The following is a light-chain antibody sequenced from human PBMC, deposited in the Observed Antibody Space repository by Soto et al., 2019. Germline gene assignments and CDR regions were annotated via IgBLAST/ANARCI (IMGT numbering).Light chain of an antibody. Sequence: DIQMTQSPFSLPASVGDRVNITCRASQSISNYLNWYQQKPGRAPSLLIHGSSSLQGGVPSRFSGSGSRTDFTLTISSLQPEDFTTYYCHQTYSAPLPFGGGTKVEI. CDR2: GSS. J-gene: IGKJ4*01. CDR1: QSISNY. V-gene: IGKV1-39*01. CDR3: HQTYSAPLP.